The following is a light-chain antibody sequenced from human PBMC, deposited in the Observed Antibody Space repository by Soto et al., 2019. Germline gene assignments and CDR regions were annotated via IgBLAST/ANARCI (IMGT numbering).Light chain of an antibody. J-gene: IGLJ1*01. CDR1: SSNIGAGYD. CDR3: QSYDSSLISYV. V-gene: IGLV1-40*01. Sequence: QSVLTQPPSVSGAPGQRVTISCTGSSSNIGAGYDVHWYQQLPGTAPKLLIYGNNNRPSGVPDRFSGSKSGTSASLAITGLQAADEADYYCQSYDSSLISYVFGTGTKLTVL. CDR2: GNN.